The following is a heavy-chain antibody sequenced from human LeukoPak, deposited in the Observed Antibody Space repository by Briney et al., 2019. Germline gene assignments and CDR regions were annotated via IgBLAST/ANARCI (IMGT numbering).Heavy chain of an antibody. Sequence: GGSLRLSCAASGFTFSSYAMSWVRQAPGKGLEWVSTISGSGGNTYYADSVKGPFTISRDNSKNTLYLQMNSLRAEDTAVYYCAKPRYGDHDAFDIWGQGTMVTVSS. D-gene: IGHD4-17*01. V-gene: IGHV3-23*01. CDR1: GFTFSSYA. J-gene: IGHJ3*02. CDR2: ISGSGGNT. CDR3: AKPRYGDHDAFDI.